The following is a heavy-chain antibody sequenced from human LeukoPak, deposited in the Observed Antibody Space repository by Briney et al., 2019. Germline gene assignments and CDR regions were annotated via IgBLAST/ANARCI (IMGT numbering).Heavy chain of an antibody. CDR3: AKDPTPYVGASAD. J-gene: IGHJ4*02. Sequence: GGSLRLSCAASGFTLSSYAMSWLRQDPGKGLEWVSTITGSGDNTYYTDSVKGRFTFSRDNSKSTLYLQMNSLRAEDTAVYYCAKDPTPYVGASADWGQGTLVTVSS. CDR1: GFTLSSYA. CDR2: ITGSGDNT. V-gene: IGHV3-23*01. D-gene: IGHD1-26*01.